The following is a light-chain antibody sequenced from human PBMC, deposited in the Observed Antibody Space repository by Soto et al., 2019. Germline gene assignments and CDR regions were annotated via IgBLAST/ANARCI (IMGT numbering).Light chain of an antibody. CDR3: CSYAVRSTLV. Sequence: QSALTQPASVSGSPGQSITIPCTGSSSDVGSYNLVSWHQQYPGKAPKLMIYEGSKRPSGVSNRFSGSKSGNTASLTISGLQAEDEADYYCCSYAVRSTLVFGGGTKVTVL. CDR1: SSDVGSYNL. V-gene: IGLV2-23*01. J-gene: IGLJ3*02. CDR2: EGS.